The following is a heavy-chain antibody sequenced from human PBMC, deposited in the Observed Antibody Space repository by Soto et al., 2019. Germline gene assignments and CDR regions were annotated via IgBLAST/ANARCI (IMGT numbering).Heavy chain of an antibody. CDR3: ARLPDHLYYYYYYMDV. CDR2: ISSSGSTI. V-gene: IGHV3-11*01. Sequence: GGSLRLSCAASGFTFSDYYMSWIRQAPGKGLEWVSYISSSGSTIYYADSVKGRFTISRENAKNSLYLQMNSLRAEDTAVYYCARLPDHLYYYYYYMDVWGKGTTVTVSS. CDR1: GFTFSDYY. J-gene: IGHJ6*03. D-gene: IGHD3-3*02.